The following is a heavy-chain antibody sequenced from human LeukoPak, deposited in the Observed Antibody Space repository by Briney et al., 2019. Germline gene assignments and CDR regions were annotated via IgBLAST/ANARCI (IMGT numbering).Heavy chain of an antibody. Sequence: PSETLSLTCTVSGGSISSYYWSWIRQPPGKGLGWIGYIYYSGSTNYNPSLKSRVTISVDTSKNQFSLKLSSVTAADTAVYYCARDDYGGNSPYYYYMDVWGKGTTVTVSS. D-gene: IGHD4-23*01. CDR3: ARDDYGGNSPYYYYMDV. CDR1: GGSISSYY. CDR2: IYYSGST. J-gene: IGHJ6*03. V-gene: IGHV4-59*01.